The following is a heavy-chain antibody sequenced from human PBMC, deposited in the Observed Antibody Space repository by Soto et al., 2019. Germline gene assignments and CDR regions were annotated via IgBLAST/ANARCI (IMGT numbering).Heavy chain of an antibody. CDR1: GYNFISYC. CDR2: IFPGDSDT. CDR3: SRHERGTITGYYYAMDV. J-gene: IGHJ6*02. Sequence: GESLKISCKGSGYNFISYCIGWARQMPGKGLEWMGFIFPGDSDTRYSPSFRGQVTISVDKTINTAYLQWSSLKASDTAMYYCSRHERGTITGYYYAMDVWGQGSMVTVSS. D-gene: IGHD3-16*01. V-gene: IGHV5-51*01.